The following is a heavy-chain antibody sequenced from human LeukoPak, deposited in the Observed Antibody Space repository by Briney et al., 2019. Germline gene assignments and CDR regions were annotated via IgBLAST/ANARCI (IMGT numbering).Heavy chain of an antibody. V-gene: IGHV3-30-3*01. D-gene: IGHD6-13*01. CDR3: ARDVVGSSNNGMDV. J-gene: IGHJ6*02. CDR1: GFTFSSCA. CDR2: ISYDGSNK. Sequence: GRSLRLSCAASGFTFSSCAMHWVRQAPGKGLEWVAVISYDGSNKYYADSVKGRFTISRDNSKNTLYLQMNSLRAEDTAVYYCARDVVGSSNNGMDVWGQGTTVTVSS.